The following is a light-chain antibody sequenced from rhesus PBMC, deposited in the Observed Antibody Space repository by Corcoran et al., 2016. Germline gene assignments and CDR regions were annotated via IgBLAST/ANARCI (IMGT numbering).Light chain of an antibody. CDR3: QQDYSWPYS. V-gene: IGKV3-42*01. CDR1: QRVSSS. CDR2: GAA. J-gene: IGKJ2*01. Sequence: EIVMTQSPATLSLSPGERATLSCRASQRVSSSLAWYQQKPGQAPKLLIYGAASRATGIPDRFSGSGSGTEFTLTISSLEPEDVGVYYCQQDYSWPYSFGQGTKVEIK.